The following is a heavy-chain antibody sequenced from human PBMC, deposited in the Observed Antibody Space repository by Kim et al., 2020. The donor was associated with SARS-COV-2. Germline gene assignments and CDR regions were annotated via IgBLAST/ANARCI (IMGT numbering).Heavy chain of an antibody. Sequence: GGSLRLSCAASGFTSSSYAMSWVRQAPGKGLEWVSTFSSGGGTYYADSVKGRFTISRDNSKNTLYLQMNSLRAEDTAVYYCAIWVSSSSGGYFDNWGQGTLVTVSS. CDR3: AIWVSSSSGGYFDN. D-gene: IGHD6-6*01. CDR2: FSSGGGT. CDR1: GFTSSSYA. J-gene: IGHJ4*02. V-gene: IGHV3-23*01.